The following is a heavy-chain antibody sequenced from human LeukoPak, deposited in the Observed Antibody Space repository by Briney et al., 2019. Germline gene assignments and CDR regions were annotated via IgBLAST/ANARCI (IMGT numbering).Heavy chain of an antibody. Sequence: ASVKVSCKASGYSFTGYYMHWVRQAPGQGLEWMGWINPTSGDTNYAQKFQARVTMTGDTSISTAYMELSGLRSDDTAVYYCARQDYSDYTAILYWGQGTLVTVSS. CDR2: INPTSGDT. CDR1: GYSFTGYY. J-gene: IGHJ4*02. CDR3: ARQDYSDYTAILY. V-gene: IGHV1-2*02. D-gene: IGHD3-22*01.